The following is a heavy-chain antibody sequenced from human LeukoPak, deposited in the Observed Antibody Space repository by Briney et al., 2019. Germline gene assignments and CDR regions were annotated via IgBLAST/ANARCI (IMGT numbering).Heavy chain of an antibody. J-gene: IGHJ5*02. D-gene: IGHD6-13*01. CDR1: GGSISSYY. Sequence: SETLSLTCTVSGGSISSYYWSWIRQPPGKGLEWIGYIYYSGSTNYSPSLKSRVTISVDTSKNQFSLKLSSVTAADTAVYYCAREVAAAGTPYNWFDPGAREPWSPSPQ. CDR2: IYYSGST. CDR3: AREVAAAGTPYNWFDP. V-gene: IGHV4-59*01.